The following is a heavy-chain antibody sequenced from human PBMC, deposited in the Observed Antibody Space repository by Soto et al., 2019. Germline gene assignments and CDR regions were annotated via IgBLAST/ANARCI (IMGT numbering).Heavy chain of an antibody. J-gene: IGHJ6*02. CDR2: INHSGST. CDR1: GGSFSGYY. CDR3: ARARGVAATVNYYYGMDV. D-gene: IGHD2-15*01. Sequence: LSLTCAVYGGSFSGYYWSWIRQPPGKGLEWIGEINHSGSTNYNPSLKSRVTISVDTSKNQFSLKLSSVTAADTAVYYCARARGVAATVNYYYGMDVWGQGTTVTVSS. V-gene: IGHV4-34*01.